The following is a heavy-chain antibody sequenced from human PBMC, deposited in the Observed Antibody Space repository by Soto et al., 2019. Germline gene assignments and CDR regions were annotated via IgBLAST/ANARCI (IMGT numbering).Heavy chain of an antibody. CDR3: ARDAGLAYYYGMDV. D-gene: IGHD3-10*01. V-gene: IGHV4-59*01. CDR1: GRSISSYY. Sequence: DTLSRTCTVSGRSISSYYLSLIRPPPGKGLEWIGYIYYSGSTNYNPSLKSRVTISVDTSKNQFSLKLSSVTAADTAVYYCARDAGLAYYYGMDVWGQGTTVTFSS. J-gene: IGHJ6*02. CDR2: IYYSGST.